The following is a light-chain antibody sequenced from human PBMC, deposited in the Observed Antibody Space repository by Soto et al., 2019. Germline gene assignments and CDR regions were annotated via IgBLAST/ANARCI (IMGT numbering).Light chain of an antibody. CDR1: QSVSSN. CDR2: GAS. J-gene: IGKJ1*01. CDR3: QQYNNWPQT. V-gene: IGKV3-15*01. Sequence: EIVMTQSPATLSVSPGERATLSCRASQSVSSNLAWYQQKPGQAPRLLIYGASTRATGIPARSSGSGSGTEFTLTISSLQSEDFEVYYCQQYNNWPQTFGQGTKVEIK.